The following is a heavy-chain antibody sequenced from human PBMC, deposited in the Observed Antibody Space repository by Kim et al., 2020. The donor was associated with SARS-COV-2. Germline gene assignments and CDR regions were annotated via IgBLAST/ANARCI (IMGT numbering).Heavy chain of an antibody. CDR1: GASVSSGGSY. D-gene: IGHD6-13*01. V-gene: IGHV4-31*03. CDR3: ARDNNIAAASRKFDY. J-gene: IGHJ4*02. Sequence: SETLSLTCTVSGASVSSGGSYWTWIRQHPGRGLEWIGYISYSGSTYYSPSLKSRLTVSVDTSKNQFSLKLNSVTAADTAVYFCARDNNIAAASRKFDYWGQGILVTVSS. CDR2: ISYSGST.